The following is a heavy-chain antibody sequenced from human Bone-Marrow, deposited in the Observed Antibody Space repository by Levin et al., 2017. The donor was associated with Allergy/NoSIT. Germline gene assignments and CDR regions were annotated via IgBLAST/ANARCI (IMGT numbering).Heavy chain of an antibody. J-gene: IGHJ6*02. D-gene: IGHD2-8*02. V-gene: IGHV1-69*01. CDR3: ATSVHTGPGVGNHFYYGMDV. CDR2: SIHMYGRT. Sequence: KISCKASGGTFNNYFITWVRQAPGQGLEWMGASIHMYGRTTYADKFQGRLRIFADASASTAYMELSGLSFEDAAMYYCATSVHTGPGVGNHFYYGMDVWGQGTTVTVSS. CDR1: GGTFNNYF.